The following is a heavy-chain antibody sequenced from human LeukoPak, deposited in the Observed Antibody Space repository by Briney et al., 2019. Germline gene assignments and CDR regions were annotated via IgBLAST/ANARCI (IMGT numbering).Heavy chain of an antibody. V-gene: IGHV4-34*01. D-gene: IGHD3-3*01. Sequence: GSLRLSCAASGFTFDDYGMSWVRQAPGKGLEWIGEINHSGSTNYNPSLKSRVTISVDTSKNQFSLKLSSVTAADTAVYYCARGGVYDFWSGYYAWFDPWGQGTLVTVSS. CDR2: INHSGST. CDR3: ARGGVYDFWSGYYAWFDP. CDR1: GFTFDDYG. J-gene: IGHJ5*02.